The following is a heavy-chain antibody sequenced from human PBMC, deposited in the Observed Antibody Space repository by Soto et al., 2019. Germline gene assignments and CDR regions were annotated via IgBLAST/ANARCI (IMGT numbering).Heavy chain of an antibody. D-gene: IGHD2-2*01. CDR1: GFTFSSYA. V-gene: IGHV3-23*01. CDR3: AKDLEYQLPSSSLYYYYYYGMDV. J-gene: IGHJ6*02. CDR2: ISGSGGST. Sequence: GGSLRLSCAASGFTFSSYAMSWVRQAPGKGLEWVSAISGSGGSTYYADSVKGRFTISRDNSKNTLYLQMNSLRAEDTAVYYCAKDLEYQLPSSSLYYYYYYGMDVWGQGTTVTVSS.